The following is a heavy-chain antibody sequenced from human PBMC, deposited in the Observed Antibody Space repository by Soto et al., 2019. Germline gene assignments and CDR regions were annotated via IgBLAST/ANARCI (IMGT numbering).Heavy chain of an antibody. CDR2: ISYDGSNK. V-gene: IGHV3-30*18. J-gene: IGHJ6*02. CDR3: AQGGGGNYYHGMDV. Sequence: QVQLVESGGGVVQTGRSLRLSCAASGFTFSSYGMHGVSQPPGRGLEWVAVISYDGSNKYYADSVKGRFTISRDNSRNTLYLQMNSRSAEDTAVYYWAQGGGGNYYHGMDVWGQGTTVTVSS. CDR1: GFTFSSYG. D-gene: IGHD3-16*01.